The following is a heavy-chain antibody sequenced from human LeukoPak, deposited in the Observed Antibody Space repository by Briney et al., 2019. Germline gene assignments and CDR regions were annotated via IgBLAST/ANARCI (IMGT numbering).Heavy chain of an antibody. CDR1: GYSISSGYY. CDR3: ARHADIVATIADWFDP. CDR2: IYHSGST. Sequence: SSETLSLTCAVSGYSISSGYYWGWIRQPPGKGLEGIGSIYHSGSTYYNPSLKSRVTISVDTSKNQFSLKLSSVTAADTAVYYCARHADIVATIADWFDPWGQGTLVTVSS. J-gene: IGHJ5*02. D-gene: IGHD5-12*01. V-gene: IGHV4-38-2*01.